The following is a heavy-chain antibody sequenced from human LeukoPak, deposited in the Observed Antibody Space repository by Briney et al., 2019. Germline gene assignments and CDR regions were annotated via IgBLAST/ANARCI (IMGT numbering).Heavy chain of an antibody. CDR3: VRRKDDSSGPDDY. D-gene: IGHD3-22*01. J-gene: IGHJ4*02. CDR2: ISYDGSNK. Sequence: PGGSLRLSCAASGFTFSSYAMHWVRQTPGKGLEWVAFISYDGSNKYYADSVKGRVTISRDNSKNTLYLQMNSLRAEDTAVYYCVRRKDDSSGPDDYWGQGTLVTVSS. CDR1: GFTFSSYA. V-gene: IGHV3-30-3*01.